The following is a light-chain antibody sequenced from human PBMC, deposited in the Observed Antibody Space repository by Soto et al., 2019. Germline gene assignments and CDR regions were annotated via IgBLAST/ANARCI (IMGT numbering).Light chain of an antibody. V-gene: IGLV1-36*01. CDR2: YDD. CDR1: SSNIGNNA. J-gene: IGLJ1*01. Sequence: QSALTQPPSVSEAPRQRVTISCSGSSSNIGNNAVNWYQQLPGKAPKLLIYYDDLLPSGVSDRFSGSKSGTSASLAISGLQSEDEADYYCAAWDNRLNGFYVFGTGTKVTVL. CDR3: AAWDNRLNGFYV.